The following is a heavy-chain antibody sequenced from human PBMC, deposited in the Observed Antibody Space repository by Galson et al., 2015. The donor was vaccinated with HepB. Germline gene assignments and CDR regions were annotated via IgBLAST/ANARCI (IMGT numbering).Heavy chain of an antibody. CDR3: ARPLYGDYGVDAFDL. CDR2: VSGNNVRP. Sequence: SVKVSCKASGYTFTSSGTISGISCVRQAPGHGLEWMGWVSGNNVRPKSAQKFQDRVSLTADTSTSTAYMELTSLRYDDTALYYCARPLYGDYGVDAFDLWGQGTLVTVSS. CDR1: GYTFTSSG. V-gene: IGHV1-18*01. D-gene: IGHD4-17*01. J-gene: IGHJ3*01.